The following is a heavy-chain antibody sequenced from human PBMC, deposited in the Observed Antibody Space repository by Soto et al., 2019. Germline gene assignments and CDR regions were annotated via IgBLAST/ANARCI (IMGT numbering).Heavy chain of an antibody. Sequence: QVQLVESGGGVVQPGRSLRLSFAASGFTFSSYAMHWVRQAPGKGLEWVAVISYDGSNKYYADSVKGRFTISRDNSKNTLYLQMNSLRAVDTAGYYCARVAARRYYGMDVWGQGTTVIVSS. D-gene: IGHD6-6*01. CDR3: ARVAARRYYGMDV. V-gene: IGHV3-30-3*01. J-gene: IGHJ6*02. CDR2: ISYDGSNK. CDR1: GFTFSSYA.